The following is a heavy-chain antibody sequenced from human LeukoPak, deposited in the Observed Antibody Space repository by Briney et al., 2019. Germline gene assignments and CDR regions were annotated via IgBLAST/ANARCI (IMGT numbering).Heavy chain of an antibody. CDR1: GYTFTSYA. CDR2: INAGNGNT. D-gene: IGHD3-10*01. J-gene: IGHJ4*02. CDR3: ARSRYLMVRGVTYYFDY. Sequence: ASVKVSCKASGYTFTSYAMHWVRQAPGQRLEWMGWINAGNGNTKYSQKFQGRVTITRDTSASTAYMELSSLRSEDTAVYYCARSRYLMVRGVTYYFDYWGQGTLVTVSS. V-gene: IGHV1-3*01.